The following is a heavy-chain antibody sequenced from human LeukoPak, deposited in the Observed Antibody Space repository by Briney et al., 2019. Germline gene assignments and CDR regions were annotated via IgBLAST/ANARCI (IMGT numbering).Heavy chain of an antibody. CDR3: ATYGEALDI. V-gene: IGHV1-69*04. Sequence: ASVKVSCKASGYTFTSYGISWVRQAPGQGLEWMGRIIPILGTSNYAQKFQGRVTITADKFTSTAYMEVTSLSSEDTAMYYCATYGEALDIWGQGTMVTASS. D-gene: IGHD4-17*01. J-gene: IGHJ3*02. CDR2: IIPILGTS. CDR1: GYTFTSYG.